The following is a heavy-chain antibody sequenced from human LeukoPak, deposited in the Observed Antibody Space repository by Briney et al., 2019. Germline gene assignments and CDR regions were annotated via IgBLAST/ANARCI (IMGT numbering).Heavy chain of an antibody. CDR2: INPNSGGT. V-gene: IGHV1-2*02. D-gene: IGHD5-24*01. CDR1: GYTFTGYC. J-gene: IGHJ6*02. Sequence: ASVKVSCKASGYTFTGYCMHWVRQAPGQGLEWMGWINPNSGGTNYAQKFQGRVTMTRDTSISTAYMELSRLRSDDTAVYYCARVGQEINYYGMDVWGQGTTVTVSS. CDR3: ARVGQEINYYGMDV.